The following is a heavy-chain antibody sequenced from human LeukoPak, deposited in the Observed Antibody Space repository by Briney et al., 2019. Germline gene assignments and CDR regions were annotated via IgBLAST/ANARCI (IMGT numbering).Heavy chain of an antibody. D-gene: IGHD3-22*01. CDR3: ARDTTPYYYDSSGYHYDY. Sequence: PGGSLRLSCAASGFTFSSYWMSWVRQAPGKGLEWVANIKQDGSEKYYVDSVKGRFTISRDNAKNSLYLQMNSLRAEDTAVYYCARDTTPYYYDSSGYHYDYWGQGTLVTVSS. CDR1: GFTFSSYW. CDR2: IKQDGSEK. V-gene: IGHV3-7*01. J-gene: IGHJ4*02.